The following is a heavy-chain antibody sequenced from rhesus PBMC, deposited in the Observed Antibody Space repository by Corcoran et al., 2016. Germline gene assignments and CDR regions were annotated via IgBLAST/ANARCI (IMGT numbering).Heavy chain of an antibody. CDR3: ARDGGYSWNEGDAFDF. CDR1: GASISSNY. V-gene: IGHV4S2*01. J-gene: IGHJ3*01. Sequence: QVQLQESGPGLVKPSETLPLTCAVSGASISSNYWSWIRQAPGKGLEWIGRIYGSGGTPDSNPTLKSRVTISIDTSKNQFSLKLSSVTAADTAVYYCARDGGYSWNEGDAFDFWGQGLRVTVSS. D-gene: IGHD1-14*01. CDR2: IYGSGGTP.